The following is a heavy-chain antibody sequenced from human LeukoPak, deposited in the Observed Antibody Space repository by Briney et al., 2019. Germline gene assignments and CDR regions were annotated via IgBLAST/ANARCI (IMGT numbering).Heavy chain of an antibody. CDR1: GFTFSSYW. CDR2: IKQDGSEK. Sequence: PGGSLRLSCAASGFTFSSYWMSWVRQAPGKGLEWVANIKQDGSEKYYVGSVKGRFTISRDNAQNSLYLQMNSLRAEDTAVYYCARGRFVLGRYFDYWGQGTLVTVSS. D-gene: IGHD6-6*01. J-gene: IGHJ4*02. CDR3: ARGRFVLGRYFDY. V-gene: IGHV3-7*01.